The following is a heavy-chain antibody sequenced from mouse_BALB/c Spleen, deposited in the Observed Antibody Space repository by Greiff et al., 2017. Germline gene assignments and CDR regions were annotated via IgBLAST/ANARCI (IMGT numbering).Heavy chain of an antibody. CDR1: GFNIKDTY. D-gene: IGHD2-1*01. J-gene: IGHJ4*01. CDR3: ARGNWYAMDY. CDR2: IDPANGNT. V-gene: IGHV14-3*02. Sequence: DVKLQESGAELVKPGASVKLSCTASGFNIKDTYMHWVKQRPEQGLEWIGRIDPANGNTKYDPKFQGKATITADTSSNTAYLQLSSLTSEDTAVYYCARGNWYAMDYWGQGTSVTVSS.